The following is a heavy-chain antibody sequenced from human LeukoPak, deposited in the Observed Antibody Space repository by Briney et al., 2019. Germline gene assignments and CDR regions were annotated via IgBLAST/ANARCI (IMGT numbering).Heavy chain of an antibody. J-gene: IGHJ3*02. V-gene: IGHV3-43*02. CDR2: IGNDGST. D-gene: IGHD3-10*01. Sequence: PGGSLRLSCAASGFTFDDHAMHWVRQAPGKGLEWVPLIGNDGSTKYADSVKGRFTISRGSSKNSLYLEMHSLRTEDTALYYCASQTKYYYGSGSYWTAFDIWGQGTMVTVSS. CDR1: GFTFDDHA. CDR3: ASQTKYYYGSGSYWTAFDI.